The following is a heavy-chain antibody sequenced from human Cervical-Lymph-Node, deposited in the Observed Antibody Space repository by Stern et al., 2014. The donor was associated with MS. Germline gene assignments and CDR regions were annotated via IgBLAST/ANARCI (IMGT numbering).Heavy chain of an antibody. D-gene: IGHD1-14*01. CDR2: ITPLFGTA. CDR1: GDSFSNFD. Sequence: VQLVESGAEVKKPGSSVKVSCKASGDSFSNFDIGWVRQAPGQGPGWLGGITPLFGTANYAQRLQDRVTFTADVSTNTVYMELSRLTSEDTAVYYCARHQGGISAFWGQGTLVTVSS. CDR3: ARHQGGISAF. V-gene: IGHV1-69*01. J-gene: IGHJ4*02.